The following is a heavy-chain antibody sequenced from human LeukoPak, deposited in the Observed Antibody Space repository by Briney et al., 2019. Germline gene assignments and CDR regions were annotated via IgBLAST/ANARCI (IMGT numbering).Heavy chain of an antibody. CDR1: GFTFGPFW. CDR3: ARQDGYNWGAFDI. CDR2: MNTDGSTT. Sequence: GGSLRLSCAASGFTFGPFWMHWARQAPGKGLVWVSRMNTDGSTTTYGDSVKGRFSISRDNAKNTLYLQMNSLRAEDTAVYYCARQDGYNWGAFDIWGQGTMVTVSS. J-gene: IGHJ3*02. V-gene: IGHV3-74*03. D-gene: IGHD5-24*01.